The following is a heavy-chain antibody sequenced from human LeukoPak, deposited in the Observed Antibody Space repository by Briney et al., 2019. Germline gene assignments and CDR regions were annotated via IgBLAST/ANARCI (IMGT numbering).Heavy chain of an antibody. D-gene: IGHD6-19*01. V-gene: IGHV4-59*01. CDR3: ARGYSSGFDFDY. J-gene: IGHJ4*02. CDR2: IYYSGST. CDR1: GGSMSSYY. Sequence: SETLSLTCTVSGGSMSSYYWSWIRQPPGKGLEWIGYIYYSGSTNYNPSLKSRVTISVDTSRNQFSLRLSSVTAADTAVYYCARGYSSGFDFDYWGQGTLVTVSS.